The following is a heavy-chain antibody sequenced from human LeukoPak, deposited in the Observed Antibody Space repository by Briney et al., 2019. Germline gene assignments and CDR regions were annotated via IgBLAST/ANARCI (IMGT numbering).Heavy chain of an antibody. CDR2: IYYSGRT. Sequence: SQTLSLTCTVSGASNSSGGNYWSWTRQHPGEGLEWIGYIYYSGRTSYNQSLKSRVTISLDTPKNQLSLKLTSRTAADTAVYYCANSRYYDGNGYYPFWGQGTLVTDSS. CDR1: GASNSSGGNY. D-gene: IGHD3-22*01. CDR3: ANSRYYDGNGYYPF. V-gene: IGHV4-31*03. J-gene: IGHJ4*02.